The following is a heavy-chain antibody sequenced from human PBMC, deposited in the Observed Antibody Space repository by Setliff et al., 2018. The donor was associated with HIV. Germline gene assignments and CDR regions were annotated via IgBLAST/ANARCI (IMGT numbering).Heavy chain of an antibody. CDR3: ARDGKRDDAFDI. CDR1: GYTFTSYY. V-gene: IGHV1-46*01. CDR2: INPSGGTT. Sequence: EASVKVSCKASGYTFTSYYMHWVRQAPGQGLEWMGIINPSGGTTTYAQKFQGRVTMTRDTSTSTVYMELSSLRSEDTAVYYCARDGKRDDAFDIWGQGTMVTVSS. J-gene: IGHJ3*02.